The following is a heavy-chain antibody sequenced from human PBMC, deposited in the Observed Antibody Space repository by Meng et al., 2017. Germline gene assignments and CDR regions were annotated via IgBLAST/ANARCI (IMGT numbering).Heavy chain of an antibody. V-gene: IGHV3-21*01. D-gene: IGHD3-22*01. CDR2: ISSSSSYI. Sequence: EGSLRLSCAASGFTFSSYSMNWVRQAPGKGLEWVSSISSSSSYIYYADSVKGRFTISRDNAKNSLYLQMNSLRAEDTAVYYCARVDSSGYYYVMGYWGQGTLVTVSS. CDR1: GFTFSSYS. J-gene: IGHJ4*02. CDR3: ARVDSSGYYYVMGY.